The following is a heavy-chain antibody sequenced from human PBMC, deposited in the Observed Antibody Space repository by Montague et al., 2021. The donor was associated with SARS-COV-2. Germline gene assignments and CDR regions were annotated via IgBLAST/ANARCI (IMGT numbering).Heavy chain of an antibody. CDR2: INHSGST. CDR1: GGSFSGYY. V-gene: IGHV4-34*01. CDR3: ARGARQGYGFRLGSFDS. J-gene: IGHJ4*02. Sequence: SETLSLTCAVYGGSFSGYYWNWIRQPPGKGLEWIGEINHSGSTNYNPSLKSRVTMSVDTSKNQFSLELSSVTAADTAVYYCARGARQGYGFRLGSFDSWGQGTLVTASS. D-gene: IGHD3-10*01.